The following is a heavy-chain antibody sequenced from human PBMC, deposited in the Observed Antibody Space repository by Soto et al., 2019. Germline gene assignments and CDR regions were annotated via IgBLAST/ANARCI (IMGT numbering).Heavy chain of an antibody. V-gene: IGHV3-7*01. CDR2: IKEDGSDK. CDR1: GFTFSSYW. J-gene: IGHJ4*02. Sequence: EVQLVESGGDLVQPGGSLRLSCAVSGFTFSSYWMGWVRQAPGKGLEWVANIKEDGSDKYYVDSVKGRFTISIDNAKNSLYLQTNSLGAEDTAVYYCVKHVVVPGAITRSFASWGQGTLVTVSS. D-gene: IGHD2-2*02. CDR3: VKHVVVPGAITRSFAS.